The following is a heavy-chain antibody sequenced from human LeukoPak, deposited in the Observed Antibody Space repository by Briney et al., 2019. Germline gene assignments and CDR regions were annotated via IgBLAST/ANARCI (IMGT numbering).Heavy chain of an antibody. CDR2: INPNSGGT. J-gene: IGHJ4*02. D-gene: IGHD5-18*01. CDR3: ARDRSRGYSYGLESLY. V-gene: IGHV1-2*02. CDR1: GYTFTGYY. Sequence: ASVKVSYKASGYTFTGYYMHRVRQAPGQGLEWMGWINPNSGGTNYAQKFQGRVTMTRDTSISTAYMDLSRLKSDDTAVYYCARDRSRGYSYGLESLYWGQGTLVTVSS.